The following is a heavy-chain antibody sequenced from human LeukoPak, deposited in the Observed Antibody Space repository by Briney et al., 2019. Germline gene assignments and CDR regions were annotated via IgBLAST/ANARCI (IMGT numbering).Heavy chain of an antibody. V-gene: IGHV4-34*01. D-gene: IGHD3-10*02. Sequence: SETLSLTCAVYGGSFSGYYWSWIRQPPGKGLEWIGYIYYSGSTNYNPSLKSRVTISVDTSKNHFSLKLSSVTAADTAVYYCANIYYERGFDYWGQGTLVTVSS. CDR3: ANIYYERGFDY. CDR2: IYYSGST. J-gene: IGHJ4*02. CDR1: GGSFSGYY.